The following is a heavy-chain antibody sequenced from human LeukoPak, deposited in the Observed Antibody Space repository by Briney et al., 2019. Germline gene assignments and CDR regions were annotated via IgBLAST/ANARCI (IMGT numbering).Heavy chain of an antibody. D-gene: IGHD6-13*01. Sequence: AGGSLRLSRAASGFTFSSYSMSWVRQAPGKGLEWVANINQDGSEKYYVDSVKGRFTISRDNAKNSLYLQMNSLRAEDTAVYYCARDRVWTVLYWGQGTLVTVSS. J-gene: IGHJ4*02. CDR1: GFTFSSYS. CDR2: INQDGSEK. CDR3: ARDRVWTVLY. V-gene: IGHV3-7*01.